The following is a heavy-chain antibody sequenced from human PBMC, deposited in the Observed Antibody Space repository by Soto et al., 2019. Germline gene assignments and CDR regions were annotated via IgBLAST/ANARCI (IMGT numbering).Heavy chain of an antibody. CDR2: ISSSGTTI. Sequence: EVQLVESGGGLVQPGGSLRLSCVASEFTFSSYEMNLVRQAPGKGLEWVSYISSSGTTIYYTDSVKGRFTISGDNAKKSLYLQMNSLRAEDTAVYYCVRFGGAAAGPGDYWGQGTLVTVSS. CDR1: EFTFSSYE. V-gene: IGHV3-48*03. J-gene: IGHJ4*02. CDR3: VRFGGAAAGPGDY. D-gene: IGHD6-13*01.